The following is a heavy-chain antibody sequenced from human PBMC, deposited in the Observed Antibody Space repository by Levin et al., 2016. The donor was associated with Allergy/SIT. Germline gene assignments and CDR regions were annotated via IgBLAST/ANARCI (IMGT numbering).Heavy chain of an antibody. CDR2: ISYDGSNK. D-gene: IGHD4-23*01. CDR1: QFSFSTHG. Sequence: GESLKISCAASQFSFSTHGMHWVRQAPGKGLEWVAFISYDGSNKYYADSVKGRLTVSRDNSKNTLYLQMHSLRTEDTAVYYCTRDNGAAVVTPFWVWGQGTLVTVSS. CDR3: TRDNGAAVVTPFWV. J-gene: IGHJ4*02. V-gene: IGHV3-30*03.